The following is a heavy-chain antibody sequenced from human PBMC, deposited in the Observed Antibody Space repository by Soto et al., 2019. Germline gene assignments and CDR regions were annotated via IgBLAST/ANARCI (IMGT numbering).Heavy chain of an antibody. V-gene: IGHV3-30-3*01. CDR1: GFTFSSYA. CDR3: ARDRHQLYYYDSSGSLDY. D-gene: IGHD3-22*01. J-gene: IGHJ4*02. Sequence: GGSLRLSCAASGFTFSSYAMHWVRQAPGKGLEWVAVISYDGSNKYYADSVKGRFTISRDNSKNTLYLQMNSLRAEDTAVYYCARDRHQLYYYDSSGSLDYWGQGTLVTVSS. CDR2: ISYDGSNK.